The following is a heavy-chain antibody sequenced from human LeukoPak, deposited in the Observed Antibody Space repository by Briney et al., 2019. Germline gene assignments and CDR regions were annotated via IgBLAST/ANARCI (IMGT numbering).Heavy chain of an antibody. D-gene: IGHD3-22*01. V-gene: IGHV4-59*08. CDR2: IYYSGST. Sequence: SETLSLTCTVSGGSISSYYWSWIRQPPGKGLEWIGYIYYSGSTNYNPSLKSRVTISVDTSKNQFSLKLSSVTAADTAVYYCARHGPHYYDSSGYSPLDYWGQGTLVTVSS. CDR1: GGSISSYY. CDR3: ARHGPHYYDSSGYSPLDY. J-gene: IGHJ4*02.